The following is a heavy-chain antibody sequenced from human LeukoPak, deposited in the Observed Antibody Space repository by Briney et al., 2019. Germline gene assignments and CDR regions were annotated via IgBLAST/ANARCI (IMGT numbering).Heavy chain of an antibody. CDR1: GFTFSSYW. D-gene: IGHD6-13*01. J-gene: IGHJ1*01. Sequence: PGGSLRLSSAASGFTFSSYWMSWVRQAPGKGLEWVANIKQDGSEKYYVDCVKGRFTISRDNAKNSVYLQMSSLRAEDTAVYYCARSSNSWYQYIQHWGQGTLVTVSS. V-gene: IGHV3-7*01. CDR2: IKQDGSEK. CDR3: ARSSNSWYQYIQH.